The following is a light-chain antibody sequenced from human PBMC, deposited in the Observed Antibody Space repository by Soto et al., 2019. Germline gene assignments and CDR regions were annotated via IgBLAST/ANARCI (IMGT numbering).Light chain of an antibody. CDR3: QQYNSYPLT. CDR1: QSMSKW. V-gene: IGKV1-5*03. J-gene: IGKJ4*01. CDR2: KAS. Sequence: DIQMTQSPSTLSASVGDRVTITCRASQSMSKWLAWYQQKPGKAPILLIYKASSLESGVPSRFSGSGSETEFTLTINSLQPDDFATYYCQQYNSYPLTFGGGTEVEIK.